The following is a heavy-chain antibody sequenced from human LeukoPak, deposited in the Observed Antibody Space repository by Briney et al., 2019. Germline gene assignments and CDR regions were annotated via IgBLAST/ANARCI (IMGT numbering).Heavy chain of an antibody. Sequence: ASVKVSCKASGYTFTGYYMHWVRQAPGQGLEWMGWINPNSGGTNYARKFQGRVTMTRDTSISTAYMELSRLRSDDTAVYYCARDNRKGSGYYPADYWGQGTLVTVSS. V-gene: IGHV1-2*02. CDR1: GYTFTGYY. D-gene: IGHD3-3*01. CDR2: INPNSGGT. CDR3: ARDNRKGSGYYPADY. J-gene: IGHJ4*02.